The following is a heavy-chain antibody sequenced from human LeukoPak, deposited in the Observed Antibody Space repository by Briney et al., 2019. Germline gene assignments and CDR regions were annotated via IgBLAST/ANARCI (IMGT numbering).Heavy chain of an antibody. CDR3: ARWLYNSGWAIDY. CDR1: GFTFGSYY. CDR2: IRQDGSAI. J-gene: IGHJ4*02. D-gene: IGHD6-19*01. V-gene: IGHV3-7*01. Sequence: GGSLRLSCAASGFTFGSYYMTWVRQAPGKGLEWVANIRQDGSAIYYADSVKGRFTVSRDNAKNSLYLQMNTLRAEDTAVYYCARWLYNSGWAIDYWGQGTLVTVSS.